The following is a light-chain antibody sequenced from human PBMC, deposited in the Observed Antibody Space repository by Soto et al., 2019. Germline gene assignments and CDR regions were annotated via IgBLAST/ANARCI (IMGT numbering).Light chain of an antibody. CDR2: DVS. CDR3: DSYTSGSSYV. Sequence: QPVLTRPASVSGSPGQSITISCTGTSSDVGGYNYVSWYQQHPGKAPKLMIYDVSYRPSGVSDRFSGSKSGNTASLTISGLQSEDEADYYCDSYTSGSSYVFGTGTKVTVL. V-gene: IGLV2-14*01. CDR1: SSDVGGYNY. J-gene: IGLJ1*01.